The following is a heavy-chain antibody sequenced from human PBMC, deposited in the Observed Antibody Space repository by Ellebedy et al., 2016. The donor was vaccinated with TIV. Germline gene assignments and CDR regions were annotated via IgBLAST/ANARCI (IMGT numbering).Heavy chain of an antibody. J-gene: IGHJ3*02. D-gene: IGHD3-3*02. CDR3: AREERISMSLDAFDM. V-gene: IGHV4-59*01. Sequence: SETLSLTCTVSGGSISVYYWSWIRKSPGKGLEWIGYISYSGSTKYSPSLKSRVTISLDTSKNQFSLKLTSVTAADTAVYYCAREERISMSLDAFDMWGQGTMVTVSS. CDR2: ISYSGST. CDR1: GGSISVYY.